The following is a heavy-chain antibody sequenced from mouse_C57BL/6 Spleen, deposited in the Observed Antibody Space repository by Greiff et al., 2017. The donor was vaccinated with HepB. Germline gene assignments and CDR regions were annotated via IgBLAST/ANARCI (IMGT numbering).Heavy chain of an antibody. D-gene: IGHD4-1*01. J-gene: IGHJ2*01. CDR2: IDPSDSYT. Sequence: QVQLQQPGAELVMPGASVKLSCKASGYTFTSYWMHWVKQRPGQGLEWIGEIDPSDSYTNYNQKFKGKSTLTVDKSSSTAYMQLSSLTAEDSAVYDCARWGLGRGDYWGQGTTLTVSS. V-gene: IGHV1-69*01. CDR3: ARWGLGRGDY. CDR1: GYTFTSYW.